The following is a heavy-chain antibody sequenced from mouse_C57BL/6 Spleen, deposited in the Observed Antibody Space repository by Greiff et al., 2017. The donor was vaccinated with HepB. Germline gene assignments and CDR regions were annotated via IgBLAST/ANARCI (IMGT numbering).Heavy chain of an antibody. V-gene: IGHV1-80*01. CDR2: IYPGDGDT. CDR1: GYAFSSYW. Sequence: QVQLQQSGAELVKPGASVKISCKASGYAFSSYWMNWVKQRPGKGLEWIGQIYPGDGDTNYNGKFKGKATLTADKSSSTAYMQLSSLTSEDSAVYFCAIITTVEGYAMDYWGQGTSVTVSS. CDR3: AIITTVEGYAMDY. D-gene: IGHD1-2*01. J-gene: IGHJ4*01.